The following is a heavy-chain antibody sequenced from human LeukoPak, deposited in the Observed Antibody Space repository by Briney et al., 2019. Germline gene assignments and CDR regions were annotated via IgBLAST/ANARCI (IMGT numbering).Heavy chain of an antibody. J-gene: IGHJ3*02. V-gene: IGHV3-15*01. Sequence: PGGSLRLSCAASGLTFRNAWMTWVRQAPGKGLEWVGRIKSKTDGGTIDYAAPVKGRFTISRDDSKNTLFLQMSRLRTEDTAVYYCTAVPVYDAFDIWGQGTMVTVSS. CDR2: IKSKTDGGTI. D-gene: IGHD5/OR15-5a*01. CDR3: TAVPVYDAFDI. CDR1: GLTFRNAW.